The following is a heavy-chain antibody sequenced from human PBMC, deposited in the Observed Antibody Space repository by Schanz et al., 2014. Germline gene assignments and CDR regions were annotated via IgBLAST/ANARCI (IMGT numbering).Heavy chain of an antibody. V-gene: IGHV1-18*04. CDR2: ISAYNGHT. CDR3: ARETTIITGGAFDV. D-gene: IGHD3-9*01. Sequence: QVQLVQSGAEVKKPGASVKVSCKASGYTFTSYYMHWVRQAPGQGLEWMGWISAYNGHTTYAQKFQGRVTMTTDTSTSTVYMELSSLRSEDTAVYYCARETTIITGGAFDVWGQGTMVTVSS. CDR1: GYTFTSYY. J-gene: IGHJ3*01.